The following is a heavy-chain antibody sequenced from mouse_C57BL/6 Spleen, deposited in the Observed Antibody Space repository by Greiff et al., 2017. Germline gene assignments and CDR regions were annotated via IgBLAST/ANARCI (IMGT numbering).Heavy chain of an antibody. Sequence: VQLQESGAELVKPGASVKLSCKASGYTFTSYWMHWVKQRPGRGLEWIGRIDPNSGGTKYNEKFKSKATLTVDKPSSTAYMQLSSLTSEDSAVYYCATANWDPYYFDYWGQGTTRTVSS. V-gene: IGHV1-72*01. CDR3: ATANWDPYYFDY. CDR2: IDPNSGGT. D-gene: IGHD4-1*01. J-gene: IGHJ2*01. CDR1: GYTFTSYW.